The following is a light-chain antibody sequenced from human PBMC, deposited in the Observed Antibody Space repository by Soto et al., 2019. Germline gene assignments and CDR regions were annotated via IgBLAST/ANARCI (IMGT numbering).Light chain of an antibody. J-gene: IGKJ4*01. Sequence: IVMTQSPDSLAVSLGERATINCKSSQSVLYHSNNKNYLAWYQQKPGQPPKLLFYWASARESGVPDRFSGSGSGTDFTLTISSLQAEDVAIYHCQQYYVIPVTFGGGTKVEIK. V-gene: IGKV4-1*01. CDR1: QSVLYHSNNKNY. CDR2: WAS. CDR3: QQYYVIPVT.